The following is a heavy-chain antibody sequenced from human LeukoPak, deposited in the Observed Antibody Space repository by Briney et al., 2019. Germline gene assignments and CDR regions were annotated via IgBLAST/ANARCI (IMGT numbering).Heavy chain of an antibody. CDR1: GYTFTSYG. Sequence: ASVKVSCKASGYTFTSYGISWVRQAPGQGLEWMGWISAYNGNTNYAQKLQGRVTMTTDTPTSTAYMELRSLRSDDTAVYYCARERRGFGSSPYYYYYMDVWGKGTTVTVSS. V-gene: IGHV1-18*01. J-gene: IGHJ6*03. D-gene: IGHD3-3*01. CDR2: ISAYNGNT. CDR3: ARERRGFGSSPYYYYYMDV.